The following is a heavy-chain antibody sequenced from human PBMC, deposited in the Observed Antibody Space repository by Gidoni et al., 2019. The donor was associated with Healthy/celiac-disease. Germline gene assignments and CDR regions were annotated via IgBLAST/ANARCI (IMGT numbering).Heavy chain of an antibody. V-gene: IGHV3-21*01. Sequence: EVQLVEPGGGLVKPGGSLRLSCADSVFTFSSYSMNWVRQAPGKGLEWVSSISSSSSYIYYADSVKGRFTISRDNAKNSLYLQMNSLRAEDTAVYYCARGRRAIAARPSDFDYWGQGTLVTVSS. CDR2: ISSSSSYI. CDR3: ARGRRAIAARPSDFDY. D-gene: IGHD6-6*01. CDR1: VFTFSSYS. J-gene: IGHJ4*02.